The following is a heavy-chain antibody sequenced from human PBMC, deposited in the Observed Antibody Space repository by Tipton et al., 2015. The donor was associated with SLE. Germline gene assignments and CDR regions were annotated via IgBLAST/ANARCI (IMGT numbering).Heavy chain of an antibody. D-gene: IGHD3-3*02. CDR3: ARAALAKGSGFDL. V-gene: IGHV4-61*02. CDR1: GDSISGGGYY. J-gene: IGHJ3*01. CDR2: IYSSGIT. Sequence: TLSLTCNVSGDSISGGGYYWNWIRQPAGKGLEWIGRIYSSGITNYSPSPKSRVTISVDTSNNHFSLMLDSLTAADTAVYYCARAALAKGSGFDLWGQGTMVTVSS.